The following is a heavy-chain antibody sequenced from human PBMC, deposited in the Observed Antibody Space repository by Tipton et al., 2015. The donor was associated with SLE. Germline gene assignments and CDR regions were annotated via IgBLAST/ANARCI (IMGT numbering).Heavy chain of an antibody. CDR3: ARQGPLWYYYYYMDV. V-gene: IGHV4-59*08. CDR2: IHKSGST. D-gene: IGHD3-10*01. Sequence: TLSLTCTVSGGSISTYYWSWIRQSPGKGLEWIGYIHKSGSTHYHPSLRGRVTISVDTSKNQFSLKLSSVTAADTAVYYCARQGPLWYYYYYMDVWGKGTTVTVSS. J-gene: IGHJ6*03. CDR1: GGSISTYY.